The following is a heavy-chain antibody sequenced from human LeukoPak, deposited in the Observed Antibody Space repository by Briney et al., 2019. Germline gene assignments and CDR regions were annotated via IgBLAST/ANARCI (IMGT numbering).Heavy chain of an antibody. D-gene: IGHD3-9*01. V-gene: IGHV3-48*02. CDR2: ISISSITI. CDR3: ARDVVSGDDDSSTGYRYYYGMDV. CDR1: GLTFNSYS. Sequence: GGSLRLSCAASGLTFNSYSLNWVRQAPGKGLEWVSYISISSITIYYADSVKGRFTISRDNAKNSLYLQMNSLRDEDTAVYYCARDVVSGDDDSSTGYRYYYGMDVWGQGTTVTVSS. J-gene: IGHJ6*02.